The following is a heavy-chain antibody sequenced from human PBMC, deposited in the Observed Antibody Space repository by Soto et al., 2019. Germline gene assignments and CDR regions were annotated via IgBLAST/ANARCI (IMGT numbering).Heavy chain of an antibody. D-gene: IGHD3-10*01. CDR3: ARAGYDGSGLPYPAY. J-gene: IGHJ4*02. CDR1: GGSMSEYF. Sequence: PSETLSLAWNVSGGSMSEYFWSWLGQSPGKGLEWIGYIYYLGSTDYNPSLKSRVTISVDTSKRKFSLRLTSVTAADTAVYYCARAGYDGSGLPYPAYWGPGTQVTVSS. V-gene: IGHV4-59*01. CDR2: IYYLGST.